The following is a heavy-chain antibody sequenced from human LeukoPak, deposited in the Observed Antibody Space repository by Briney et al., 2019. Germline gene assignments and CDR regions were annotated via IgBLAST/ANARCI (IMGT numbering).Heavy chain of an antibody. CDR3: AKVGAYGDYARHDY. CDR2: MFHSGDT. V-gene: IGHV4-38-2*01. Sequence: PSETLSLTCAVSGYSISSGSYWGWIRQPPGKGLEWIGNMFHSGDTYHNPSLKSRVTTSADTSKNQFSLKLTSVTAADTAVYYCAKVGAYGDYARHDYWGQGTLVTVSS. D-gene: IGHD4-17*01. J-gene: IGHJ4*02. CDR1: GYSISSGSY.